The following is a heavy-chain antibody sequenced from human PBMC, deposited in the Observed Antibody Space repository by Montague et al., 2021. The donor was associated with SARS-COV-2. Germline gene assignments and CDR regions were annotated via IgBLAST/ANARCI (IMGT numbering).Heavy chain of an antibody. CDR2: ISGSGTST. D-gene: IGHD5-12*01. CDR1: GLSFTNHE. Sequence: SRRLSCAASGLSFTNHEANWVRQAPGKGLEWVGKISGSGTSTYYAKFVTGRFTISRDTAKNSLFLQMSSLRAEDTAVYYCARGYSGYDWGGIGGYYYYMDIWGKGTTVTVSS. CDR3: ARGYSGYDWGGIGGYYYYMDI. V-gene: IGHV3-48*03. J-gene: IGHJ6*03.